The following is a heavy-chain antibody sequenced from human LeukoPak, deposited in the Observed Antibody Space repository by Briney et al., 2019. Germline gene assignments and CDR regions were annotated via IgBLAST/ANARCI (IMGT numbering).Heavy chain of an antibody. CDR2: TYYRSNRYN. CDR3: AREKPRYYGSGSYSSYYYYMDV. CDR1: GDSVSSNSAA. V-gene: IGHV6-1*01. Sequence: SQTLSLTCAISGDSVSSNSAAWNWIRQSPSRGLEWMGRTYYRSNRYNYSAVSVKSRITINPDTSKNQFSLQLNSVTPEDTAVYYCAREKPRYYGSGSYSSYYYYMDVWGKGTTVTVSS. J-gene: IGHJ6*03. D-gene: IGHD3-10*01.